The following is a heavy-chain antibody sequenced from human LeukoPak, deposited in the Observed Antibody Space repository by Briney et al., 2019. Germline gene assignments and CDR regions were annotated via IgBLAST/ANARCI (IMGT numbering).Heavy chain of an antibody. D-gene: IGHD6-6*01. CDR2: INHSGST. CDR1: GGSFSGYY. Sequence: KTSETLSLTCAVYGGSFSGYYWSWIRQPPGKGLEWIGEINHSGSTNYNPSLKSRVTISVDTSKNQFSLKLSSVTAADTALYYCARGGGIAAQDYWGQGTLVTVSS. J-gene: IGHJ4*02. CDR3: ARGGGIAAQDY. V-gene: IGHV4-34*01.